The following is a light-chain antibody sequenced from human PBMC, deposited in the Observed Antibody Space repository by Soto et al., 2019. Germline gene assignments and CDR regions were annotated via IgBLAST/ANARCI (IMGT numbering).Light chain of an antibody. Sequence: QSALTKPASVSGYPGQSIPISCTGTSSDVGSHNFVSWYQQRPGKAPKLMIFEVTKRPSGVSSRFSASKSGNTASLTISGVQAEDEADYYCCSYAGTTTWVFGGGTKLTVL. CDR2: EVT. CDR1: SSDVGSHNF. V-gene: IGLV2-23*02. CDR3: CSYAGTTTWV. J-gene: IGLJ3*02.